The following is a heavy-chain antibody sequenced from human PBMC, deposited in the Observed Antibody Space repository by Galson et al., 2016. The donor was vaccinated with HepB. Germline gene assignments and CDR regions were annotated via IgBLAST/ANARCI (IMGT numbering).Heavy chain of an antibody. V-gene: IGHV1-69*01. CDR3: TRAFGGGYTYVYSF. J-gene: IGHJ4*02. CDR2: IIPIFGTA. D-gene: IGHD5-18*01. CDR1: GHTFTSYG. Sequence: SGHTFTSYGISWVRQAPGQGLEWMGGIIPIFGTANYAQKFQGRVTITADESTSTAYMELSSLRSEDTAVYYCTRAFGGGYTYVYSFWGQGTLVTVSS.